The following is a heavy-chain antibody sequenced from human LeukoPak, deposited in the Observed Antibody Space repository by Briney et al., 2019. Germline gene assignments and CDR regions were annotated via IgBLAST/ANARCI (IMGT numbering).Heavy chain of an antibody. J-gene: IGHJ4*02. D-gene: IGHD1-26*01. V-gene: IGHV1-46*01. Sequence: ASVKVSCNASGYTFTSYYMDWVRHGPGQGLEWMGIINPSGGSTSYAQKFQGRVNMTRYTSTSTVYMDLRSLRSEHTAVYLCARSGSASRGFEYWGQGTLVTVFS. CDR3: ARSGSASRGFEY. CDR1: GYTFTSYY. CDR2: INPSGGST.